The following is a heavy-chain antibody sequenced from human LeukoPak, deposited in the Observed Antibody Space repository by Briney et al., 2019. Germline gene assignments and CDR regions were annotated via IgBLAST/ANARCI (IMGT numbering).Heavy chain of an antibody. J-gene: IGHJ1*01. CDR3: ARLITTAAPEQYFQR. CDR1: GGSISGSPYS. Sequence: SETLSLTCSVSGGSISGSPYSWGWLRQPPGRGLEWIATIHYSGTTSYNPSLKSRVTISVDTSKNEFSLTLTSATAADTAVYYCARLITTAAPEQYFQRWGQGSLVTVSS. D-gene: IGHD3-10*01. V-gene: IGHV4-39*01. CDR2: IHYSGTT.